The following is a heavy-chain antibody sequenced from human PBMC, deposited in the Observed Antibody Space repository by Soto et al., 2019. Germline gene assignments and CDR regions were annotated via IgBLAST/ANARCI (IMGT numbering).Heavy chain of an antibody. D-gene: IGHD2-21*02. CDR3: ARGGHVVVVTAALDY. V-gene: IGHV1-46*01. CDR1: GDTFTDYY. Sequence: QVQLVQSGAEVKKPGASVKVSCKASGDTFTDYYIHWVRQAPGQGLEWMGTVNPSGGHTTYAQHVLGRVTMTRDTSTSKLYMELTSLTSEDTAVYYCARGGHVVVVTAALDYWGQGTLVTVSS. J-gene: IGHJ4*02. CDR2: VNPSGGHT.